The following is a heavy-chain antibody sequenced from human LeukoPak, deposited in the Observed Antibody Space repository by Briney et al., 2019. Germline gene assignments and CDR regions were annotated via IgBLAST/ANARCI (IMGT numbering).Heavy chain of an antibody. CDR1: GDFVSSNSGA. CDR2: AYFRTKWYK. J-gene: IGHJ5*01. Sequence: PSQTLSLTCGVSGDFVSSNSGAWNWIRQTPSRGLEWLGRAYFRTKWYKEYAVSVQSRITIDADTSKSQFILQLKSVIPDDTAVYYCARDHCTTSSCRNWFAPWGQGTLVTVSS. D-gene: IGHD2-2*01. V-gene: IGHV6-1*01. CDR3: ARDHCTTSSCRNWFAP.